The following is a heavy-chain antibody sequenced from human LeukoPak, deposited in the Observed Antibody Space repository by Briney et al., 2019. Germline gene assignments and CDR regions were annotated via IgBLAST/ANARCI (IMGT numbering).Heavy chain of an antibody. CDR3: ATAVLDCSGGSCKPPTQDAFDI. Sequence: ASVKVSCKGSGYTLTELSMHWVRQAPGKGLEWMGGFDPEDGETIYAQKFQGRVTMTEDTSTDTAYMELSSLRSEDTAVYYCATAVLDCSGGSCKPPTQDAFDIWGQGTMVTVSS. V-gene: IGHV1-24*01. CDR2: FDPEDGET. J-gene: IGHJ3*02. D-gene: IGHD2-15*01. CDR1: GYTLTELS.